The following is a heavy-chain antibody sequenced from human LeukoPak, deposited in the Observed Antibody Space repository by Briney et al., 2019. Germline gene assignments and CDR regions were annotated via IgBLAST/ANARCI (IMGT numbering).Heavy chain of an antibody. J-gene: IGHJ4*02. CDR3: ARAGYYDSSGYPDY. CDR1: GGFISSGGYS. CDR2: IYHSGST. V-gene: IGHV4-30-2*01. Sequence: SQTLSLTCAVSGGFISSGGYSWSWIRQPPGKGLEWIGYIYHSGSTYYNPSLKSRVTISVDRSKNQFSLKLSSVTAADTAVYYCARAGYYDSSGYPDYWGQGTLVTVSS. D-gene: IGHD3-22*01.